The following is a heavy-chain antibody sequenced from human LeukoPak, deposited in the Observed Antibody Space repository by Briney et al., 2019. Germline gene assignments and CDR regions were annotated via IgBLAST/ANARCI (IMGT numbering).Heavy chain of an antibody. CDR3: ARGYYLDIVVVPAANYFDY. D-gene: IGHD2-2*03. Sequence: PSETLSLTCAVYGGSFSGYYWSWIRQPPGKGLEWIGEINHSGSTNYNPSLKSRVTISVDTSKNQFSLKLSSVTAADTAVYYCARGYYLDIVVVPAANYFDYWGQGTLVTVSS. CDR2: INHSGST. V-gene: IGHV4-34*01. J-gene: IGHJ4*02. CDR1: GGSFSGYY.